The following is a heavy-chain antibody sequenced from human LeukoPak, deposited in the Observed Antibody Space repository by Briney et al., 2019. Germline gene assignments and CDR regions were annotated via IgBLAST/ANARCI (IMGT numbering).Heavy chain of an antibody. J-gene: IGHJ6*03. CDR3: TILAEWMSYYYMDV. D-gene: IGHD2-2*03. CDR2: MNPDSGNT. Sequence: APVKVSCKASGYTFTSYDINWVRQATGQGLEWMGWMNPDSGNTGYAQKFQGRVTMTRNTSISTAYMELSSLRSEDTAVYYCTILAEWMSYYYMDVWGKGTTVTVSS. V-gene: IGHV1-8*01. CDR1: GYTFTSYD.